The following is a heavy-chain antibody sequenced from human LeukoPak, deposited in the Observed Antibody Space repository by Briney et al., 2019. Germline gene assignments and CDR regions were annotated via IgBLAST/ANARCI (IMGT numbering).Heavy chain of an antibody. Sequence: SETLSLTCTVSGGSISSYYWSWIRQPPGKGLEWVGYIYYSGSTNYHPSLKSRVTISVDTSENQFSLKLSSVTAADTAVYFCARVGGGNYYYYGMDVWGQGTTVTVS. CDR1: GGSISSYY. CDR2: IYYSGST. J-gene: IGHJ6*02. V-gene: IGHV4-59*01. CDR3: ARVGGGNYYYYGMDV. D-gene: IGHD2-15*01.